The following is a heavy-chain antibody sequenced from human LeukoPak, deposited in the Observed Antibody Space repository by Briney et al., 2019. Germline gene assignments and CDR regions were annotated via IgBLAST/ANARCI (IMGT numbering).Heavy chain of an antibody. Sequence: GGSLRLSCAASGFTFSSYSMNWVRQAPGKGLEWVSSISGSSSYIYYADSVKGRFTISRDNAKNSLYLQMNSLRAEDTAVYYCAELGITMIGDVWGKGTTVTVSS. J-gene: IGHJ6*04. CDR3: AELGITMIGDV. CDR2: ISGSSSYI. CDR1: GFTFSSYS. D-gene: IGHD3-10*02. V-gene: IGHV3-21*01.